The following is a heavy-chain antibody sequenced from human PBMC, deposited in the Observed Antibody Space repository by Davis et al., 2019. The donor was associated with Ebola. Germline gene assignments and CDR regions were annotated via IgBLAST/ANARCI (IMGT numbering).Heavy chain of an antibody. CDR1: GYTFTSYY. CDR3: ARGYSGYDFVVVVAATPFDY. Sequence: ASVKVSCKASGYTFTSYYMHWVRQAPGQGLEWMGIINPSGGSTSYAQKFQGRVTMTRDTSISTAYMELSRLRSDDTAVYYCARGYSGYDFVVVVAATPFDYWGQGTLVTVSS. V-gene: IGHV1-46*01. J-gene: IGHJ4*02. CDR2: INPSGGST. D-gene: IGHD2-15*01.